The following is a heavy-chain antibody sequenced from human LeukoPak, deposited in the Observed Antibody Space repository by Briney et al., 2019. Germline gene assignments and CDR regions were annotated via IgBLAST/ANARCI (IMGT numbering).Heavy chain of an antibody. V-gene: IGHV5-51*01. CDR3: ARTNYDSYDY. D-gene: IGHD3-9*01. CDR1: GSRFTSYW. J-gene: IGHJ4*02. CDR2: IYPGDSDT. Sequence: GASLKISCKGSGSRFTSYWIGWVRQLPGKGLEGMGIIYPGDSDTRYSPSFQGQVTISADKSISTAYLQWSSLKAADTAMYYCARTNYDSYDYWGQGTLVTVSS.